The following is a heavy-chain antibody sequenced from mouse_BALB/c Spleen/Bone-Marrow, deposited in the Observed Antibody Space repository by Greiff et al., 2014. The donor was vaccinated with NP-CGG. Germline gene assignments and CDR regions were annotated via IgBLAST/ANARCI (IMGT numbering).Heavy chain of an antibody. Sequence: QVQLKQSGAELVKPGTSVKMSCKASGYTFTSYWMHWVKQRPGQGLEWIGDFYPGTNSTTYNEKFKSKATLTVDTSSSTAYMQLSGLTSEDSAVYYCARGYGNDFDYWGQGTTLTVSS. CDR1: GYTFTSYW. CDR3: ARGYGNDFDY. D-gene: IGHD2-1*01. J-gene: IGHJ2*01. V-gene: IGHV1-55*01. CDR2: FYPGTNST.